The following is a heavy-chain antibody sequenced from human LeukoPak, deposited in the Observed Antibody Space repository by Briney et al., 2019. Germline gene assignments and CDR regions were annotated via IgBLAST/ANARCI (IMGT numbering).Heavy chain of an antibody. V-gene: IGHV4-59*01. CDR1: ADSISTYY. Sequence: KPSETLSLTCTVSADSISTYYWSWIRQPPGKGLEWIGYIYYTGSTNYNPSLKSRVTISVDTSKSQFSLKLTSLTAADTAVYYCARTPNCRGGTCYSRWFDPWGQGTLVTVSS. CDR3: ARTPNCRGGTCYSRWFDP. J-gene: IGHJ5*02. CDR2: IYYTGST. D-gene: IGHD2-15*01.